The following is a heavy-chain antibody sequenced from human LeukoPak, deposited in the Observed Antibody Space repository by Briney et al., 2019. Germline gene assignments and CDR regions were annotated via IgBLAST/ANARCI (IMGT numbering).Heavy chain of an antibody. CDR3: AKQGGSSSHLSVGRFDY. D-gene: IGHD6-13*01. J-gene: IGHJ4*02. Sequence: GGCRRPSCALSGFTLSSYGMNWVRQAAGEGREWVSAISGGGGSTCYADSVQGRFTISRNNSKNTQYLQRNRTRAEDTAVYYGAKQGGSSSHLSVGRFDYWGQGTLVTVSS. CDR1: GFTLSSYG. CDR2: ISGGGGST. V-gene: IGHV3-23*01.